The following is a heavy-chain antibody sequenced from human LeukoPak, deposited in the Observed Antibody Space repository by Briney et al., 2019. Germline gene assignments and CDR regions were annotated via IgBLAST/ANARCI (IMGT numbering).Heavy chain of an antibody. Sequence: GGSLRLSCAASGFTFDDYAMHWVRQAPGKGLEWVSGISWNSGSIGYADSVKGRFTISRDNAKNSLYLQMNSLRAEDMALYYCAKGEDSSGWYYFDYWGQGTLVTVSS. D-gene: IGHD6-19*01. CDR2: ISWNSGSI. V-gene: IGHV3-9*03. CDR3: AKGEDSSGWYYFDY. J-gene: IGHJ4*02. CDR1: GFTFDDYA.